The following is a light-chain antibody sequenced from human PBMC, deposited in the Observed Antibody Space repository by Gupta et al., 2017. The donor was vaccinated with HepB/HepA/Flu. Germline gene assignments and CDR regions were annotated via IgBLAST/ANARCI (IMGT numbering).Light chain of an antibody. CDR3: QQGFTTPWT. J-gene: IGKJ1*01. Sequence: DIQMTQSPSSLSASVGDRVTITCRASQSIATYLNWYQQRPGTGKAPKLLIFSASNLQSGVPSRFSGSGSGTDFSLTITNPQLEDFTTYYCQQGFTTPWTFGQGTKV. V-gene: IGKV1-39*01. CDR1: QSIATY. CDR2: SAS.